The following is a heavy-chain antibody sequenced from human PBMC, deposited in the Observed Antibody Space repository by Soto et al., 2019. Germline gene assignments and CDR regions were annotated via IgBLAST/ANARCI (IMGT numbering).Heavy chain of an antibody. CDR1: GFTFSSYS. Sequence: EVQLVESGGGLVKPGGSLRLSCAASGFTFSSYSMNWVRQAPGKGLEWVSSISSSSILRRLSEGPIHHLRDNAKNSLYLQMNSLRAEDTAVYYCARGYHYYDSSGYDKWDAFDIWGQGTMVTVSS. V-gene: IGHV3-21*01. CDR2: ISSSS. CDR3: ARGYHYYDSSGYDKWDAFDI. J-gene: IGHJ3*02. D-gene: IGHD3-22*01.